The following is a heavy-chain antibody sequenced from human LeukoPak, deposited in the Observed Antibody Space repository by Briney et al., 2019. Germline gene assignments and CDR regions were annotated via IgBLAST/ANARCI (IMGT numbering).Heavy chain of an antibody. CDR3: ARTVTYYYYMDV. V-gene: IGHV3-66*01. J-gene: IGHJ6*03. CDR2: IYSGGST. D-gene: IGHD4-17*01. CDR1: GFTVSSNY. Sequence: SGGSLRLSCAASGFTVSSNYMSWVRQAPGKGLEWVSVIYSGGSTYYADSVKGRFTISRDNSKNTLYLQMNSLRAEDTAVYYCARTVTYYYYMDVWGKGTTVTISS.